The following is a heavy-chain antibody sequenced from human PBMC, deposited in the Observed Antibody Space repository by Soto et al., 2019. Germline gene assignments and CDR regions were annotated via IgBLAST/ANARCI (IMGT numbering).Heavy chain of an antibody. CDR3: ARDHKGGYYYYGMDV. CDR2: IWDYGSNK. J-gene: IGHJ6*02. CDR1: GFIFSSYA. Sequence: LRLSCAASGFIFSSYAIYWVRQAPCKGLEWVAFIWDYGSNKYYGDSVKGRFTISRDNSKNSLYLQMNSLRAEDTAVYYCARDHKGGYYYYGMDVWGQGTTVTVSS. V-gene: IGHV3-33*01.